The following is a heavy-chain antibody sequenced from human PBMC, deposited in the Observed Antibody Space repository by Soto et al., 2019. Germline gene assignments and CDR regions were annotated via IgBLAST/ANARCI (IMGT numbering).Heavy chain of an antibody. V-gene: IGHV4-31*03. J-gene: IGHJ3*02. D-gene: IGHD3-3*01. CDR3: ARSTRVLEWLLWDAFDI. CDR1: GGSISSGGYY. CDR2: IYYSGST. Sequence: QVQLQESGPGLVKPSQTLSLTCTVSGGSISSGGYYWSWIRQHPGKGLEWIGYIYYSGSTYYNPSLKSRVTISVDTSKHQFSLKLSSVTAADTAVYYCARSTRVLEWLLWDAFDIWGQGTMVTVSS.